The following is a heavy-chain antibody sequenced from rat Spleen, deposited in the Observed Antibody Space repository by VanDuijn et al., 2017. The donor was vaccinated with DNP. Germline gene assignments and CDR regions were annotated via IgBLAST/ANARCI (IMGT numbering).Heavy chain of an antibody. Sequence: EVQLQESGPGLVKPSQSLSLTCSVTGYSVTNHYWGWIRKFPGNKMEYIGHISYSGSTNYNPSLKSRVSITRDTSKNHFFLHLNSVTTEDTATYYCARWTRYFDYWGQGVMVTVSS. D-gene: IGHD1-7*01. J-gene: IGHJ2*01. CDR1: GYSVTNHY. CDR3: ARWTRYFDY. CDR2: ISYSGST. V-gene: IGHV3-1*01.